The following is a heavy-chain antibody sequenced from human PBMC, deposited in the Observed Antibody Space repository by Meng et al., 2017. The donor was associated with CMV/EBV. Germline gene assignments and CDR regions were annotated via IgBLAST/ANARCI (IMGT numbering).Heavy chain of an antibody. J-gene: IGHJ5*02. V-gene: IGHV4-34*01. D-gene: IGHD2-2*01. CDR3: ATDRGYCSSTSCYRTFDP. Sequence: SETLSLTCAVYGGSFSGYYWSWIRQPPGKGLEWIGEINHSGSTNYNPSLKSRVTISVDTSKNQFSLKLSSVTAADTAVYYCATDRGYCSSTSCYRTFDPWGQGTLVTV. CDR1: GGSFSGYY. CDR2: INHSGST.